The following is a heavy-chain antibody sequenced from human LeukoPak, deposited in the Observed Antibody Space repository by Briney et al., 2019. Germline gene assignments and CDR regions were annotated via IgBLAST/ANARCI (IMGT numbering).Heavy chain of an antibody. CDR1: GFTFSSYA. D-gene: IGHD6-19*01. CDR2: ISGGGGST. CDR3: VSPKYSSAWFFDY. J-gene: IGHJ4*02. Sequence: GGSLRLSCAASGFTFSSYAMSWVRQAPGRGLEWVSAISGGGGSTYYADSVKGRFTISRDNSKNTLYLQMNSLRAEDTAVYYCVSPKYSSAWFFDYRGQGTLVTVSS. V-gene: IGHV3-23*01.